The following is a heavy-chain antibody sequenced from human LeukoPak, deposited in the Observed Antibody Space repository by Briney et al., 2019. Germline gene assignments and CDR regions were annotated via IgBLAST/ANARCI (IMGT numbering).Heavy chain of an antibody. CDR3: ARVLAVAGAGAFDT. D-gene: IGHD6-19*01. V-gene: IGHV3-74*01. CDR2: INTDGSST. Sequence: GGSLRLSCAASGFTFSSYWMYWVRQAPGKGLVWVSRINTDGSSTTYADSVKGRFTISRDNAKNTVYLQMNSLRAEDTAVYYCARVLAVAGAGAFDTWGQGTMVTVSS. CDR1: GFTFSSYW. J-gene: IGHJ3*02.